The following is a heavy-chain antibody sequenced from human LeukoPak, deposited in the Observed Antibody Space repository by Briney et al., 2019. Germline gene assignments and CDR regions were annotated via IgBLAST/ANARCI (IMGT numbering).Heavy chain of an antibody. CDR3: GGRYYDSSGYEYYFDY. J-gene: IGHJ4*02. CDR2: IYYSGST. V-gene: IGHV4-39*07. D-gene: IGHD3-22*01. CDR1: GGSISSSSYY. Sequence: SETLSLTCTVSGGSISSSSYYWGWIRQPPGKGLEWIGSIYYSGSTYHNPSLKSRVTISVETSKNQFSLKLSSVTAADTAVYYCGGRYYDSSGYEYYFDYWGQGTLVTVSS.